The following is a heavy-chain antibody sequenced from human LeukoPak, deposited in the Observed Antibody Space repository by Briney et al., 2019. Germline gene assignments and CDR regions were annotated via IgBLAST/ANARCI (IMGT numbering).Heavy chain of an antibody. Sequence: SETLSLTCAVSGYSISSGYYWGWIRQPPGKELEWIGSIYHSGSTYYNPSLKSRVTISVDTSKNQFSLKLSSVTAADTAVYYCARHFQPMVRGVITPYWGQGTLVTVSS. CDR1: GYSISSGYY. CDR2: IYHSGST. D-gene: IGHD3-10*01. V-gene: IGHV4-38-2*01. CDR3: ARHFQPMVRGVITPY. J-gene: IGHJ4*02.